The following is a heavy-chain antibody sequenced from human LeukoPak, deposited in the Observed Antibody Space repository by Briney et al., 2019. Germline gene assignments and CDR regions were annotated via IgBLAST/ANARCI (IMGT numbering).Heavy chain of an antibody. CDR3: ARRGQITMIVVVTPGAFDI. CDR1: GFTFSSYA. D-gene: IGHD3-22*01. CDR2: ISGSGGST. V-gene: IGHV3-23*01. J-gene: IGHJ3*02. Sequence: GGSLRLSCAASGFTFSSYAMSWVRQAPGKGLEWVSAISGSGGSTYYADSVKGRFTISRDNSKNTLYLQMNSLRAEDTAVYYCARRGQITMIVVVTPGAFDIWGQGTMVTVSS.